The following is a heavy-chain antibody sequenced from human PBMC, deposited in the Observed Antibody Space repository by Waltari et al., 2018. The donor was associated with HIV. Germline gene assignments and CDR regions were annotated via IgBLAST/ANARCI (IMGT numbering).Heavy chain of an antibody. D-gene: IGHD3-10*01. V-gene: IGHV5-51*03. Sequence: EVQLVQSGPEVKKPGESLKISCKASGYRFNSYWIGWVRQTPGKGLEWMGITYPGDATTKYSPPFQGQVTISAAMSINTAYLQWSSLKASDTAIYYWARNGNYYAAGPQSPLSDPWGQGTLVIVSS. CDR2: TYPGDATT. CDR3: ARNGNYYAAGPQSPLSDP. CDR1: GYRFNSYW. J-gene: IGHJ5*02.